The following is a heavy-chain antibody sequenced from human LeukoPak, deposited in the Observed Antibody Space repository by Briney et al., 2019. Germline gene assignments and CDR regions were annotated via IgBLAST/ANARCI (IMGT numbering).Heavy chain of an antibody. V-gene: IGHV4-34*01. CDR2: INHSGST. Sequence: SETLSLTCAGYGGSFRGYYWSWIRQPPGKGLEWIGEINHSGSTNYNPSLKSRVTISVDTSKNQFSLKLSSVTAADTAVYYCARGSLYSSSWLEPYFQHWGQGTLVNVSS. J-gene: IGHJ1*01. D-gene: IGHD6-13*01. CDR3: ARGSLYSSSWLEPYFQH. CDR1: GGSFRGYY.